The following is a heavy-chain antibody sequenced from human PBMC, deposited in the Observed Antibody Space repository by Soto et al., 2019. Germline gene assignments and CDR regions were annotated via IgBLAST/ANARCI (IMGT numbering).Heavy chain of an antibody. CDR3: ARTPETRDWLDP. V-gene: IGHV4-59*02. CDR2: IYYIGAY. CDR1: GASVSSYY. J-gene: IGHJ5*02. D-gene: IGHD1-7*01. Sequence: SETLSLTCIVSGASVSSYYWSWVRQPPGKGLEWIGYIYYIGAYNYNPSLKSRVTISVDTSKNQFSLKLTSVTAADTAVYYCARTPETRDWLDPWGQGTLVTVYS.